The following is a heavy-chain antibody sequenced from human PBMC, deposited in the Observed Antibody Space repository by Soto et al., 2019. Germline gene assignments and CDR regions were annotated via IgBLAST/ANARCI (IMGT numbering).Heavy chain of an antibody. CDR2: IDPSDSYT. CDR3: ATGYSSAWYGGTFDP. J-gene: IGHJ5*02. Sequence: EVQLVQSGAEVKKPGESLRISCKGSGYSFTSYWISWVRQMPGKGLEWMGRIDPSDSYTNYSPSFQGHVTISADKSISTAYLQWSSLKASDTAMYYCATGYSSAWYGGTFDPWGQGTLVTVSS. D-gene: IGHD6-19*01. V-gene: IGHV5-10-1*03. CDR1: GYSFTSYW.